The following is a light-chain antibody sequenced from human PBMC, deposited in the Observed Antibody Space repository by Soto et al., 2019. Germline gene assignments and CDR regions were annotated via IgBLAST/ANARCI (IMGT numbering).Light chain of an antibody. Sequence: DIQMTQSPSSLSASVGDRVTITCRASEDIKTSVAWFQQKPGQAPKLLIYAASSLQSGVPSRFSGSGSGTDFTLTISSLQPEDFATYYCQQANSFPLTFGGGTKVDIK. CDR2: AAS. CDR3: QQANSFPLT. CDR1: EDIKTS. V-gene: IGKV1-12*01. J-gene: IGKJ4*01.